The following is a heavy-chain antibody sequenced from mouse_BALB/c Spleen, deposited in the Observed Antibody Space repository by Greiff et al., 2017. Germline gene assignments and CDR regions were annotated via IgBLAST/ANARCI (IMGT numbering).Heavy chain of an antibody. CDR1: GFSLTSYG. V-gene: IGHV2-6-2*01. CDR2: IWSDGST. Sequence: VKLMESGPDLVAPSQSLSITCTVSGFSLTSYGVHWVRQPPGKGLEWLVVIWSDGSTTYNSALKSRLSISKDNSKSQVFLKMNSLQTDDTAMYYCARHDIRGYYAMDYWGQGTSVTVSS. CDR3: ARHDIRGYYAMDY. J-gene: IGHJ4*01. D-gene: IGHD1-2*01.